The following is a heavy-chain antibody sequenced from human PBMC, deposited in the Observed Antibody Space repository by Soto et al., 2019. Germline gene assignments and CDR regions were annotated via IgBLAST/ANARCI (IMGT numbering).Heavy chain of an antibody. D-gene: IGHD5-12*01. CDR3: VAGYNSRLDY. CDR2: ILPLLDIA. Sequence: QVQMVQSGAEVKKPGSSVKVSCKASGVTFSSYTINWVLQTPGEGLEWMVRILPLLDIANYGQKFQGRGTITQDKSTITADMGLSSLTSEDTALYYCVAGYNSRLDYCRQETLVTVSS. CDR1: GVTFSSYT. J-gene: IGHJ4*02. V-gene: IGHV1-69*02.